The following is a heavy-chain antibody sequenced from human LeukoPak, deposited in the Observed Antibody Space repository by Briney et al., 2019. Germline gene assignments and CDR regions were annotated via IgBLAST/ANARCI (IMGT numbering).Heavy chain of an antibody. CDR1: GITFSSYA. Sequence: PGGSLRLSCAASGITFSSYAMSWVRQAPGKGLEWVSGISGSGGSTYYADSVKGRFTISRDNSKNMLYLQMNSLRAEDTAVYYCAKWGIVVVPAASVWGQGTTVTVSS. V-gene: IGHV3-23*01. CDR3: AKWGIVVVPAASV. CDR2: ISGSGGST. D-gene: IGHD2-2*01. J-gene: IGHJ6*02.